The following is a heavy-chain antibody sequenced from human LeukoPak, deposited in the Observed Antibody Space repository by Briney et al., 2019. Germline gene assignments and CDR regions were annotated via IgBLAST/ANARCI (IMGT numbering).Heavy chain of an antibody. CDR3: ARGGSGAYGSGSYYTALDI. J-gene: IGHJ3*02. V-gene: IGHV1-18*01. D-gene: IGHD3-10*01. CDR2: ISGYNGNT. Sequence: ASVKVSCKASGYTFTSYGITWVRQAPGQGLEWMGWISGYNGNTNYAQKLQGRVTMTTDTSTSTDYMELRSLRSDDTAVYYCARGGSGAYGSGSYYTALDIWGQGTMVTVSS. CDR1: GYTFTSYG.